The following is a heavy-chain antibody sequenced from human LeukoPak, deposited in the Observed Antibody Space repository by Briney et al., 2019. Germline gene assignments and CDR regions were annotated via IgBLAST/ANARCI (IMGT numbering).Heavy chain of an antibody. Sequence: GGSLRLSCAASGFTFSSYWMHWVRQAPGKGLVWVSRINGDGSDTSYADSVKGRFTISRDNAKNTLYLQMNSLRAEDTSVYYCARVPTVTGGFDYWGQGTLVTVSS. J-gene: IGHJ4*02. V-gene: IGHV3-74*01. CDR3: ARVPTVTGGFDY. D-gene: IGHD4-11*01. CDR2: INGDGSDT. CDR1: GFTFSSYW.